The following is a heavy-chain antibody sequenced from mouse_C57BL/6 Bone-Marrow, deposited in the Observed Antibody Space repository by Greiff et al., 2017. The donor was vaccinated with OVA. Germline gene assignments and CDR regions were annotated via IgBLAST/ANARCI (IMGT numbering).Heavy chain of an antibody. D-gene: IGHD1-1*01. J-gene: IGHJ1*03. CDR1: GYTFTDYY. CDR2: IYPGSGNT. CDR3: ARWGTTVVAEGYFDV. Sequence: QVQLKESGAELVRPGASVKLSCKASGYTFTDYYINWVKQRPGQGLEWIARIYPGSGNTYYNEKFKGKATLTAEKSSSTAYMQISSLTSEDSAVYFCARWGTTVVAEGYFDVRGTGTTVTVSS. V-gene: IGHV1-76*01.